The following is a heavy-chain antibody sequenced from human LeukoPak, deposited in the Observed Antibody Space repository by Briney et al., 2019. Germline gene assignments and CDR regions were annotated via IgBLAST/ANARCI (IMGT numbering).Heavy chain of an antibody. CDR1: GFTFSDYY. CDR2: IDNSGSTI. Sequence: GGSLRLSCAASGFTFSDYYMSWIRQAPGKGLEWVSYIDNSGSTIYYADSLRGRFTISRDNAKNSLYLQINGLRVDDTAVYYCAGEQEQSVWKTYGTYSYYYYIDVWGKGTTVTVSS. V-gene: IGHV3-11*01. CDR3: AGEQEQSVWKTYGTYSYYYYIDV. J-gene: IGHJ6*03. D-gene: IGHD3-16*01.